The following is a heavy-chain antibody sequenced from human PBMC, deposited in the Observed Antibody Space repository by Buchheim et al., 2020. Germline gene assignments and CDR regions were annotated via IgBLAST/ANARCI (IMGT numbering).Heavy chain of an antibody. CDR2: INQDGSET. D-gene: IGHD6-13*01. CDR3: ARDGPAPGIYFDY. CDR1: GFTFSSFW. Sequence: EVQLVESGGGLVQPGGSLRLSCSASGFTFSSFWMNWVRQTPGKGLEWVANINQDGSETYYVDSVKGRFTISRDNAKNSLYLRMNGLRAEDTAVYYCARDGPAPGIYFDYWGRGTL. V-gene: IGHV3-7*01. J-gene: IGHJ4*01.